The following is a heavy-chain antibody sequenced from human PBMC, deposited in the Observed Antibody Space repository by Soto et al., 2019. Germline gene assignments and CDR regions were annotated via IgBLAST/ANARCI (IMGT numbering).Heavy chain of an antibody. Sequence: GGSLRLSCAASGFIVTSSYMSWVRQAPGKGLEWVAVIYSAGSTYYADSVKGRFTIYRDSSKNTLYLQMNSLRAEDTAVYYCARGPPGRGDYWGQGTLVTVSS. CDR2: IYSAGST. V-gene: IGHV3-66*01. CDR1: GFIVTSSY. J-gene: IGHJ4*02. CDR3: ARGPPGRGDY.